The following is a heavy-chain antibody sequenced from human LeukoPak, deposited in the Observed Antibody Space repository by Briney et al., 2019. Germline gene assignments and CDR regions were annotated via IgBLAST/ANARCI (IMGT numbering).Heavy chain of an antibody. CDR1: GGSISSYY. Sequence: ETLSLTCTVSGGSISSYYWSWVRQAPGKGLEWVSAISGSGGSTYYADSVKGRFTISRDNSKNTLYLQMNSLRAEDTAVYYCAKDTPLIGYWGQGTLVTVSS. CDR2: ISGSGGST. CDR3: AKDTPLIGY. D-gene: IGHD3-16*02. J-gene: IGHJ4*02. V-gene: IGHV3-23*01.